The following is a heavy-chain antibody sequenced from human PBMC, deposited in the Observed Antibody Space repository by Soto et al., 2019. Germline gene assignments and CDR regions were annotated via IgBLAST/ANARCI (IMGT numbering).Heavy chain of an antibody. CDR3: ARDRVDSGYYYYYYMDV. D-gene: IGHD6-19*01. Sequence: GGSLRLSCAASGFTFSSYSMNWVRQAPGKGLEWVSSISSSSSYIYYADSVKGRFTISRDNAKNSLYLQMNSLRAEDTAVYYCARDRVDSGYYYYYYMDVWGKGTTVTVPS. V-gene: IGHV3-21*01. J-gene: IGHJ6*03. CDR1: GFTFSSYS. CDR2: ISSSSSYI.